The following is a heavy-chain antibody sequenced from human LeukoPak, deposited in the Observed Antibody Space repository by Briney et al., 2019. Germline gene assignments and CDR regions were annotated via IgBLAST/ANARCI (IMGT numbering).Heavy chain of an antibody. CDR1: GGTISSSNW. J-gene: IGHJ1*01. D-gene: IGHD2-2*01. Sequence: SGTLSLTCAVSGGTISSSNWWSWVRQPPGKGLEWIGEIYHSGSTNYNPSLKSRVTISVDKSKDQFSLKLSSVTAADTAVYYCARGLQSCSSSSCYAYWGQGTLVTVSS. V-gene: IGHV4-4*02. CDR3: ARGLQSCSSSSCYAY. CDR2: IYHSGST.